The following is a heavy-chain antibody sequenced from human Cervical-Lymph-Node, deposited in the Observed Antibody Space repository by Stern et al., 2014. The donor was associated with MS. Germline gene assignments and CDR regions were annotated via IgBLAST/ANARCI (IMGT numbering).Heavy chain of an antibody. J-gene: IGHJ4*02. Sequence: VQLVESGAEVKKPGASVKVSCKASAYTITDYYTHWARQAPGHGLEWMGWINPNSGGTYSAQKFQGWLTMTRDTSNSTAYMELSSLRSDDTAVYYCARGGGYSYSTLDYWGQGTQVTVSS. D-gene: IGHD3-10*01. CDR3: ARGGGYSYSTLDY. CDR1: AYTITDYY. CDR2: INPNSGGT. V-gene: IGHV1-2*04.